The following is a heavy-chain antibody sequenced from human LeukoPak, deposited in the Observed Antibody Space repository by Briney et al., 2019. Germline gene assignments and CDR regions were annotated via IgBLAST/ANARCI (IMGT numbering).Heavy chain of an antibody. V-gene: IGHV3-48*01. D-gene: IGHD3-22*01. CDR2: ISSSSTI. J-gene: IGHJ4*02. Sequence: QAGGSLRLSCAASGFTFSSYNMNWVRQAPGKGLEWISYISSSSTIYYADSVKGRFTISRDNAKNSLYLQMNSLRAEDTAVYYCATDYYDSSAYYRAGYWGQGTLVTVSS. CDR3: ATDYYDSSAYYRAGY. CDR1: GFTFSSYN.